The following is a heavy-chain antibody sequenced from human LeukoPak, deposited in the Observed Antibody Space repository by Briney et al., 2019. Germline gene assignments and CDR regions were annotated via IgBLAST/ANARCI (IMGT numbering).Heavy chain of an antibody. J-gene: IGHJ5*02. V-gene: IGHV4-61*01. CDR1: GGSVSSGSYY. D-gene: IGHD3-22*01. CDR3: ARGSYDSSGYTLLFDP. CDR2: IYYSGST. Sequence: PSEALSLTCTVSGGSVSSGSYYWSWIRQPPGKGLEWIGYIYYSGSTNYNPSLKSRVTISVDTSKNQFSLKLSSVTAADTAVYYCARGSYDSSGYTLLFDPWGQGTLVTVSS.